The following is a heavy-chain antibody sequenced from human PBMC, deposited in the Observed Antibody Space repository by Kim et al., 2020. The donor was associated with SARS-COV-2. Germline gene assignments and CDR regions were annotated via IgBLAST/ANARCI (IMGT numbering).Heavy chain of an antibody. J-gene: IGHJ6*01. Sequence: SETLSLTCTVSGGSFSGYYWRWIRQPPGKGLEWIGYIFYTGTTNYNPSSTSRVIIIPDISQNQVLLTLTTSLAAEAAAVYFWALGLGGPNYNYYNIDVGG. CDR3: WALGLGGPNYNYYNIDV. CDR1: GGSFSGYY. CDR2: IFYTGTT. V-gene: IGHV4-59*08. D-gene: IGHD3-3*01.